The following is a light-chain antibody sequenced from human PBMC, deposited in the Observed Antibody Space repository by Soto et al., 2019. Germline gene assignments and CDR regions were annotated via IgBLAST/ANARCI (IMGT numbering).Light chain of an antibody. CDR2: GAS. CDR3: QQAYSFPVS. J-gene: IGKJ4*01. V-gene: IGKV1-12*01. CDR1: QNIRFW. Sequence: DIQMTQSPSSVSAAVGDRVTMTCRASQNIRFWLAWYQQKPGKAPKMLITGASSLQSGVPSRFSGSGSGTDFTLTIITLQPEDVATYYCQQAYSFPVSFGGGTMVDVK.